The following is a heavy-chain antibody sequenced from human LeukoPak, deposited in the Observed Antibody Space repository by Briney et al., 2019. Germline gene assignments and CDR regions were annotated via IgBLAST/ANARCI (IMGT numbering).Heavy chain of an antibody. CDR3: ARDDCSSSNCLTY. CDR1: GFTFSSYA. V-gene: IGHV3-23*01. CDR2: ISASGAST. Sequence: PGGSLRLSCAASGFTFSSYAMNWVRQAPGKGLEWVSAISASGASTYYADSVKGRFTISRKKTLYLQMNSLRAEDTAVYYCARDDCSSSNCLTYWGQGTLVTVSS. J-gene: IGHJ4*02. D-gene: IGHD2-2*01.